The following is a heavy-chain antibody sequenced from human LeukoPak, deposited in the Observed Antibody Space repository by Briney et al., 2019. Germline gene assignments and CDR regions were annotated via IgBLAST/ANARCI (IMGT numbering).Heavy chain of an antibody. CDR1: GGSISSYY. J-gene: IGHJ4*02. CDR2: IYYSGST. V-gene: IGHV4-59*01. CDR3: ARGFSSSGSDY. Sequence: SETLSLTCTVSGGSISSYYWSWIRQPPGKGLEWIGYIYYSGSTNYNPSLKSRVTISVDTSKNQFSLKLSSVTAADTAVYYCARGFSSSGSDYWGQGTLVTVSS. D-gene: IGHD6-19*01.